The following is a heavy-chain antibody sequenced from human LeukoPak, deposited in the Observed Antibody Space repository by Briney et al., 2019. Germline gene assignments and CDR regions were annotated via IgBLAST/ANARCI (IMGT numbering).Heavy chain of an antibody. CDR2: IKQDGSEK. CDR1: GFTFSSYW. Sequence: GGSLRLSCAASGFTFSSYWMSWVRQAPGKGLEWVANIKQDGSEKYYVDSVKGRFTISRDNAKNSLYLQMNSLRAEDTAVYYCAKAEVLLWFGELLSPYYFDYWGQGTLVTVSS. CDR3: AKAEVLLWFGELLSPYYFDY. V-gene: IGHV3-7*01. J-gene: IGHJ4*02. D-gene: IGHD3-10*01.